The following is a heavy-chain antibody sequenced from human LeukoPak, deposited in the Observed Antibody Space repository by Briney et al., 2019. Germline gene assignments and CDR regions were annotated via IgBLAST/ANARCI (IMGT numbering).Heavy chain of an antibody. V-gene: IGHV3-7*03. CDR1: GFTFSSYW. CDR2: IKEDGSEK. CDR3: ARGGYQYGNY. D-gene: IGHD2-15*01. Sequence: GGSLRLSCAASGFTFSSYWMSWVRQAPGKGLEWVARIKEDGSEKYCVDSVKGRFTISRDNVKNSLYLQMNSLRAEDTAVYYCARGGYQYGNYWGQGTLVTVSS. J-gene: IGHJ4*02.